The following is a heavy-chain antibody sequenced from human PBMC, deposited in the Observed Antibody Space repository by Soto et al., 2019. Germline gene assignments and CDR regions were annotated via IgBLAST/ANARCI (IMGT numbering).Heavy chain of an antibody. Sequence: GESLKISCKTSGYTFSDYWIGWVRQMPGKGLEWMGIIYPGDSDTRYSPSFQGQVTISADKSNTTAYLQWSGLKASDTSMYYCARQRIEADFDAFDIWGQGTMVTVS. J-gene: IGHJ3*02. CDR3: ARQRIEADFDAFDI. CDR2: IYPGDSDT. D-gene: IGHD6-13*01. CDR1: GYTFSDYW. V-gene: IGHV5-51*01.